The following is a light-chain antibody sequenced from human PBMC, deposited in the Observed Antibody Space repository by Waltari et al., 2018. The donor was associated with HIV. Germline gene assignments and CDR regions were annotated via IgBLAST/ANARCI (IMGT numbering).Light chain of an antibody. V-gene: IGLV1-44*01. CDR1: SATIGKYV. J-gene: IGLJ1*01. Sequence: QSALTQPPSTSGTPGQRVTISCSGSSATIGKYVVNWFQQVPGTAPNLLVSGRDQRPSGVPDRFSGSKSGTSGSLAISGLQSEDEGDYYCAVWDDSVNGYVFGTGTKVTVL. CDR3: AVWDDSVNGYV. CDR2: GRD.